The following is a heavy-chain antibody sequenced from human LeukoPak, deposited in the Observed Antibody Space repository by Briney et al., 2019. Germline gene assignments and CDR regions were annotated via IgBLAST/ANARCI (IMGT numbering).Heavy chain of an antibody. D-gene: IGHD2-15*01. J-gene: IGHJ4*02. CDR1: GFTFSSYA. CDR3: ARPTDYCSGDSCYSPVEY. V-gene: IGHV3-23*01. CDR2: ISGNGGRT. Sequence: GGSLRLSCAASGFTFSSYAMSWVRQAPGKGLDWVSAISGNGGRTYYADSVKGRFTICRDNSKNTLYMQMNSLRPEDTAIYYCARPTDYCSGDSCYSPVEYWGQGTLVTVSS.